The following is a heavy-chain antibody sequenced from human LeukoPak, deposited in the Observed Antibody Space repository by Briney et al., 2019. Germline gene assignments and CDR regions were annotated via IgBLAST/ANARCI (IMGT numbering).Heavy chain of an antibody. J-gene: IGHJ6*02. CDR2: ISYDGSNK. D-gene: IGHD3-10*01. Sequence: GGSLRLSCAASGFIFSLYCMHWVRQAPGKGLEWVAVISYDGSNKYYADSVKGRFTISRDNSKNTLYLQMNSLRAEDTAVYYCARELLYKGYYYYYGMDVWGQGTTVTVSS. V-gene: IGHV3-30*03. CDR3: ARELLYKGYYYYYGMDV. CDR1: GFIFSLYC.